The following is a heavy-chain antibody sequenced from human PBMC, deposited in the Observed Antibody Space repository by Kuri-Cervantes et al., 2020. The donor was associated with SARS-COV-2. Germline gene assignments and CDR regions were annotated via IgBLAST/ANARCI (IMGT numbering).Heavy chain of an antibody. Sequence: LRLSCSVSGGSFSSGGFFWSWVRQHPGKGLEWIGFIYNSGSKYYNPPLKSRVTISLETSKNRFSLNLSSVTAADTAVYYCARGEWDVVLDWGQGTLVTVSS. J-gene: IGHJ4*02. D-gene: IGHD1-26*01. CDR2: IYNSGSK. V-gene: IGHV4-31*03. CDR3: ARGEWDVVLD. CDR1: GGSFSSGGFF.